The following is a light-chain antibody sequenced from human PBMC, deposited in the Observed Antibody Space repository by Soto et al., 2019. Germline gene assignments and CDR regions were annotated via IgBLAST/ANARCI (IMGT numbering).Light chain of an antibody. Sequence: QSALTQPASVSGSPGQSIAISCTGTSSDVGAFNYVSWYQQHPGKAPKFMIFDVSSRPSGVSDRFSGSKSGNTASLTISGLQNEDEADYYCASYTTSSTYVFGTGTRPPS. CDR3: ASYTTSSTYV. CDR1: SSDVGAFNY. V-gene: IGLV2-14*03. J-gene: IGLJ1*01. CDR2: DVS.